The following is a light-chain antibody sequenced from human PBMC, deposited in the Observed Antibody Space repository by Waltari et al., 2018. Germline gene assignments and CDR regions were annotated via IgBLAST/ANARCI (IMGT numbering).Light chain of an antibody. CDR2: AAS. J-gene: IGKJ1*01. CDR1: EALGIF. CDR3: QKYNSAPWT. Sequence: DIQMTQSPSSLSASVGDTVTISCRAREALGIFLAWFQQKPVKAPKLLISAASTLPLGVPSRFSGSGSGSEFTLTISGLQAEDVGTYYCQKYNSAPWTFGPGTKVEIK. V-gene: IGKV1-27*01.